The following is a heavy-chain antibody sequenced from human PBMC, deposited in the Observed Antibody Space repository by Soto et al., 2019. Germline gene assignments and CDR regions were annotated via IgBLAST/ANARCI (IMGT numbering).Heavy chain of an antibody. V-gene: IGHV3-9*01. Sequence: EVQLVESGGGLVQPGRSLRLSCAASGFTFDDYAMHWVRQAPGKGLEWVSGISWNSGRIGYADSVKGRFTISRDNAKNSLYMQMNSLRAEDTDLYYCAKEADYDFWSGFKAFDIWGQGTMVTVSS. CDR3: AKEADYDFWSGFKAFDI. J-gene: IGHJ3*02. CDR1: GFTFDDYA. CDR2: ISWNSGRI. D-gene: IGHD3-3*01.